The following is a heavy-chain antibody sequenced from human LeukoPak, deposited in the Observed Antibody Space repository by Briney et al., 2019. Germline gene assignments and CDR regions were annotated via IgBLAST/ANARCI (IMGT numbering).Heavy chain of an antibody. CDR3: AREVRGGIDGYNIEDTK. CDR1: GFTFSTYG. D-gene: IGHD5-24*01. Sequence: GSLRLSCAASGFTFSTYGMHWVRQAPGKGLEWVAVIWYGGSNTYYADSVKGRFTISRDNAKKSLYLQMNSLRAEDTAVYYCAREVRGGIDGYNIEDTKWGQGTLVTVSS. CDR2: IWYGGSNT. V-gene: IGHV3-33*08. J-gene: IGHJ4*02.